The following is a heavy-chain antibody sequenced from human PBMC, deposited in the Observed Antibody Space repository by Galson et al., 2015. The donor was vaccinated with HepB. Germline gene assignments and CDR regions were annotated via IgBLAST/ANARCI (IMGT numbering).Heavy chain of an antibody. CDR2: VNTGTGNT. D-gene: IGHD5-24*01. CDR3: ARGGQWPQFYYFDY. J-gene: IGHJ4*02. V-gene: IGHV1-3*04. Sequence: SVKVSCKASGYSFTIYYIHWVRQAPGQRLEWMGRVNTGTGNTKYSQKFQDRVTLTTDTSATTAYMELSSLESEDTAVYYCARGGQWPQFYYFDYWGQGTLVTVSS. CDR1: GYSFTIYY.